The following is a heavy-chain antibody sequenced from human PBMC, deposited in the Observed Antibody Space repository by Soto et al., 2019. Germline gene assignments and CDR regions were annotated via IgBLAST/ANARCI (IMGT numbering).Heavy chain of an antibody. CDR3: AHVLASCGGDYYPVFYL. Sequence: QITLKESGPTLVKPTQTLTLTCTFSGFSLSTSGVGVGWIRPPPGTTLEWLALIYWDDDKRYSPSLKSRLTITKDTSRNQVVLTMSTMDPFDTATYYCAHVLASCGGDYYPVFYLWGRGTRFTFSS. CDR2: IYWDDDK. CDR1: GFSLSTSGVG. V-gene: IGHV2-5*02. D-gene: IGHD2-21*02. J-gene: IGHJ2*01.